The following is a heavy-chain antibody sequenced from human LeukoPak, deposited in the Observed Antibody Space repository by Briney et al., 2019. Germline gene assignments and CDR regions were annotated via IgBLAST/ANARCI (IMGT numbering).Heavy chain of an antibody. D-gene: IGHD3-16*01. V-gene: IGHV3-23*01. Sequence: GRSLRLSCAASGFTFSSYAMSWVRQAPGKGLEWVSAISGSGGSTYYADSVKGRFTISRDNSKNTLYLQMNSLRAEDTAVYYCAKETWDYVWGSYFDYWGQGTLVTVSS. J-gene: IGHJ4*02. CDR3: AKETWDYVWGSYFDY. CDR2: ISGSGGST. CDR1: GFTFSSYA.